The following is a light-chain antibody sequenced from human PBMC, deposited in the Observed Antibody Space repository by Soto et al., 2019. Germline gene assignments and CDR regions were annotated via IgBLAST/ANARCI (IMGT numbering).Light chain of an antibody. CDR3: QQYGGSPRYT. Sequence: EIVLTQSPGTLSLSPGEKATISCRASQSVSSTYLAWYQQKPGQAPRLLIYGASSRATGIPDRFSGSGSGTDFTLTISSLEPEDFAVYYCQQYGGSPRYTFGQGTKLEIK. V-gene: IGKV3-20*01. CDR2: GAS. J-gene: IGKJ2*01. CDR1: QSVSSTY.